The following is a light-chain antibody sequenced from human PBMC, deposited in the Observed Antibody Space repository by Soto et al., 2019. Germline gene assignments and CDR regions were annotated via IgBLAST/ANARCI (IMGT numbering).Light chain of an antibody. CDR2: AAS. J-gene: IGKJ1*01. CDR1: QSISTH. Sequence: IHMTQSPSSLSASVVDRVSITCRASQSISTHLSWYQQKPGKAPKLLIYAASSLQSWVPSRFTGSGSGTDFTLTISSLQPEDFATYYCQQSYTSWWTFGQGTK. V-gene: IGKV1-39*01. CDR3: QQSYTSWWT.